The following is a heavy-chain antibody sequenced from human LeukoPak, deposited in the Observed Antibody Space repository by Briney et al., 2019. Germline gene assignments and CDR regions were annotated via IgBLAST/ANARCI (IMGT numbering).Heavy chain of an antibody. J-gene: IGHJ6*03. CDR2: ISGSGGST. V-gene: IGHV3-23*01. D-gene: IGHD6-13*01. Sequence: PGGSLRLSCAASGFTFSSYAMSWVRQAPGKGLEWVSAISGSGGSTYYADSVKGRFTISRDNSKNTLYLQMNSLRAEDTAVYYCAKPFRAAAGKGRDYYYYYMDVWGKGTTVTVSS. CDR1: GFTFSSYA. CDR3: AKPFRAAAGKGRDYYYYYMDV.